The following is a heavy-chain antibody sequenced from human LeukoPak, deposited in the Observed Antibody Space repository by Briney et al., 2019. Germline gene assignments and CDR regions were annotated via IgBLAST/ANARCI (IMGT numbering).Heavy chain of an antibody. CDR2: ISGNGDNT. D-gene: IGHD1-26*01. CDR3: ATWGYIVGATPFEY. J-gene: IGHJ4*02. V-gene: IGHV3-23*01. CDR1: TFTFASYA. Sequence: GGSLRLSCAAPTFTFASYAMSWVRQAPGKGLEWVSTISGNGDNTYYADSVKGRFTISRDNSQNTLYLQMNSLRAEDAALYYCATWGYIVGATPFEYWGQGTRVTVSS.